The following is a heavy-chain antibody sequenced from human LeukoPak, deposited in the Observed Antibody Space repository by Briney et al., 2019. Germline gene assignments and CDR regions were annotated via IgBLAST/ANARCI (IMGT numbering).Heavy chain of an antibody. Sequence: ASVKVSCKVSGYTLTELSMHWVRQAPGKGLEWMGGFDPEDGETIYAQKFQGRVTMTEDTSTDTAYMELSSLRSEDTAVYYCATNRHGSTSCYMGRGYYYYYYMDVWGKGTTVTVSS. V-gene: IGHV1-24*01. J-gene: IGHJ6*03. CDR2: FDPEDGET. D-gene: IGHD2-2*02. CDR1: GYTLTELS. CDR3: ATNRHGSTSCYMGRGYYYYYYMDV.